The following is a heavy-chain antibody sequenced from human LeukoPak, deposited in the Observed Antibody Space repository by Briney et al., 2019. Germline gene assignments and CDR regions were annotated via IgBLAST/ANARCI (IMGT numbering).Heavy chain of an antibody. CDR2: INSNGDDT. CDR3: ARDQKVYYYGSGTEFGDY. V-gene: IGHV3-64*01. Sequence: GGSLRLSCAASGFTFSHYSFHWVRQAPGKGLEYVSAINSNGDDTYYVNSVKGRFTISRDNAKNSLYLQMNSLRAEDTAVYYCARDQKVYYYGSGTEFGDYWGQGTLVTVSS. J-gene: IGHJ4*02. CDR1: GFTFSHYS. D-gene: IGHD3-10*01.